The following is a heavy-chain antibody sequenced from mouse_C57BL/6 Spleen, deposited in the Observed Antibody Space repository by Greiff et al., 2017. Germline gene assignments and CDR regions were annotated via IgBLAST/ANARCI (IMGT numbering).Heavy chain of an antibody. Sequence: VQLQQSGAELVRPGASVKLSCKASGYTFTDYYINWVKQRPGQGLEWIARFYPGSGNTYYNEKFKGKATLTAEKSSSTAYMQLSSLTSEDSAVYFCARDDGYPYYFDYWGQGTTLTVSS. V-gene: IGHV1-76*01. D-gene: IGHD2-3*01. J-gene: IGHJ2*01. CDR2: FYPGSGNT. CDR1: GYTFTDYY. CDR3: ARDDGYPYYFDY.